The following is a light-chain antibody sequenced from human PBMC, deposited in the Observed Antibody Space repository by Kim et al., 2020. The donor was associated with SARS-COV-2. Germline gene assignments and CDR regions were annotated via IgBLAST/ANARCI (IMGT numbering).Light chain of an antibody. CDR1: QSVKNN. V-gene: IGKV3-15*01. CDR2: GAS. Sequence: IVMTQSPATLSVSPGERVTLSCRASQSVKNNLAWYQQQPGQAPRLLIYGASTRATDISARFSGSGSGTEFTLTIRSLQSEDLAVYYCQQYNDWPRLTVGGGTKVDIK. J-gene: IGKJ4*01. CDR3: QQYNDWPRLT.